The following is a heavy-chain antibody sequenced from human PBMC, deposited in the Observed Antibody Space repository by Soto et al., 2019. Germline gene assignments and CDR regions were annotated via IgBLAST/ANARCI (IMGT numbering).Heavy chain of an antibody. J-gene: IGHJ4*02. CDR1: GFTVSNNY. Sequence: LRLSCAVSGFTVSNNYMSWVRQAPGKGLEGVSVIYSGGYTAYADSVKGRFTISRDNSKNTVYLQMNSLSVGDTAVYLCAKVDVSTAGSFDYWGQGALVTVSS. CDR2: IYSGGYT. CDR3: AKVDVSTAGSFDY. V-gene: IGHV3-53*01. D-gene: IGHD6-13*01.